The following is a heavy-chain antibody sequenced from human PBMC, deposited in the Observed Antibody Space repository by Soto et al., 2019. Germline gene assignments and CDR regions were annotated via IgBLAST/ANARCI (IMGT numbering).Heavy chain of an antibody. Sequence: WGSLRLSCAASGFTFSSYEMNWVRQAPGKGLEWVSYISSSGSTIYYADSVKGRFTISRDNAKNSLYLQMNSLRAEDTAVYYCASGIAAAGTSLDYWGQGTLVTVSS. CDR2: ISSSGSTI. J-gene: IGHJ4*02. D-gene: IGHD6-13*01. CDR1: GFTFSSYE. V-gene: IGHV3-48*03. CDR3: ASGIAAAGTSLDY.